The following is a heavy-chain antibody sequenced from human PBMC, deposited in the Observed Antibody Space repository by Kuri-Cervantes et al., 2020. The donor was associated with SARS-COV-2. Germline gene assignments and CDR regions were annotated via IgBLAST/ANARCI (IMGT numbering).Heavy chain of an antibody. J-gene: IGHJ6*02. V-gene: IGHV2-70*04. CDR1: GFSLSTSGMR. CDR2: IDWDDDK. Sequence: SGPTLVKPTQTLTLTCTFSGFSLSTSGMRVSWIRQPPGKALEWLARIDWDDDKFYSTSLKTRLTISKDTSKNQVVLTMTNMDPVDTATYYCARTIHYGSGSYDYGMDVWGQGTTVTVSS. CDR3: ARTIHYGSGSYDYGMDV. D-gene: IGHD3-10*01.